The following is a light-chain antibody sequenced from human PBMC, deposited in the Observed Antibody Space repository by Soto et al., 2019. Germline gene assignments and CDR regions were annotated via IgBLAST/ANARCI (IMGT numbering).Light chain of an antibody. J-gene: IGKJ3*01. CDR2: TAS. CDR3: QQAASSPFP. V-gene: IGKV1-12*02. Sequence: DIQLTQSPASVSAAVGDRINISCRASQPIKTWLAWYQQKPGKGPTLLLYTASTLETGVPSRFTGSGSGTELTLTIRSLQPEDAAIYSSQQAASSPFPFGPRAKV. CDR1: QPIKTW.